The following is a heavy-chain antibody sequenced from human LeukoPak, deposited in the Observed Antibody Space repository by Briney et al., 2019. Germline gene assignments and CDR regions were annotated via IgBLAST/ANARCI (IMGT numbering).Heavy chain of an antibody. J-gene: IGHJ4*02. Sequence: GRSLRLSCAASGFTFDDYAMHWVRQAPGKGLEWVSGISWNSGSIGYADSVKGRFTISRDNAKNSLYLQMNSLRAEDMALYYCAKGGSSWSNYYFDYWGQGTLVTVSS. D-gene: IGHD6-13*01. CDR1: GFTFDDYA. V-gene: IGHV3-9*03. CDR2: ISWNSGSI. CDR3: AKGGSSWSNYYFDY.